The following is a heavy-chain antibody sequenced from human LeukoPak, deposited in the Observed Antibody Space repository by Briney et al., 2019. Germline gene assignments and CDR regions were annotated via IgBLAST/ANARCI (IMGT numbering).Heavy chain of an antibody. D-gene: IGHD2-2*01. CDR2: IYYSGST. CDR3: ARATVVPAAMDPNWFDP. V-gene: IGHV4-30-4*08. J-gene: IGHJ5*02. CDR1: GGSISSGDYY. Sequence: SETLSLTCTVSGGSISSGDYYWSWIRQPPGKGLEWIGYIYYSGSTYYNPSLKSRVAISVDTSKNQFSLKLSSVTAADTAVYYCARATVVPAAMDPNWFDPWGQGTLVTVSS.